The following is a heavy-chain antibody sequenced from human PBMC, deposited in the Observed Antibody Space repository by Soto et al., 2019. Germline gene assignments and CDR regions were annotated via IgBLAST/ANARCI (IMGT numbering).Heavy chain of an antibody. Sequence: GFLRLSCAASGFTFSDFYMSWIRPAPGKGLEWISYISSGSTNIFYADSVKGRFTVSRDNAKNSVYLQMDSLRAEDTAVYYCARDRNAAGSDYWGQGTLVTVSS. V-gene: IGHV3-11*01. J-gene: IGHJ4*02. CDR2: ISSGSTNI. CDR1: GFTFSDFY. CDR3: ARDRNAAGSDY. D-gene: IGHD1-1*01.